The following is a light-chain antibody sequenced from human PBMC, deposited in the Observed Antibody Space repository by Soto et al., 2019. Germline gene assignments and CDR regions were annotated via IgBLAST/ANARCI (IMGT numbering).Light chain of an antibody. CDR3: QQFNNYPLT. V-gene: IGKV1D-13*01. J-gene: IGKJ4*01. Sequence: AFEVPPSGPSMLACICQRGTNICRASQDITSALAWWQKKPGSPPKLLIYEASNLEAGVPSRFSGSGSGTDFTLTISSLQPADFATYYCQQFNNYPLTSGGGTKVDI. CDR1: QDITSA. CDR2: EAS.